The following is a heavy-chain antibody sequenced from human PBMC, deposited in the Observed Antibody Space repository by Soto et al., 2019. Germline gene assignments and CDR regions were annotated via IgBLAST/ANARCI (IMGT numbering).Heavy chain of an antibody. CDR2: ISLYSDGT. J-gene: IGHJ5*02. Sequence: QVQLVQSGGEVKRPGASVKVSCKTSGYTFSTYGITWVRQAPGQPLEWLGGISLYSDGTNYAQKFQGRVSMTTDTSTTTAYMELRGLRSDDTAVYYCARVVPGAEAWFGPWGQGTLVTVSS. CDR1: GYTFSTYG. D-gene: IGHD2-2*01. CDR3: ARVVPGAEAWFGP. V-gene: IGHV1-18*01.